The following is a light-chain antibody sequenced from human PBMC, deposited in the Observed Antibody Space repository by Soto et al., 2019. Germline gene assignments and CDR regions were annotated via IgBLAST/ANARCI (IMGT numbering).Light chain of an antibody. CDR2: GAS. Sequence: EIVMTQSPATLSLSPGERATLSCRASESDSSYLAWYQQKPGQAPRLLIYGASTRATGIPARFSGSGSGTEFTLTISSLQSEDFAVYYCQQHANWPLTFGGGTKVEIK. CDR3: QQHANWPLT. CDR1: ESDSSY. V-gene: IGKV3-15*01. J-gene: IGKJ4*01.